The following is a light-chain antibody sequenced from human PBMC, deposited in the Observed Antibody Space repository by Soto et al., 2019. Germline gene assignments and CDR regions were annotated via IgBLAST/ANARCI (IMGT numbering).Light chain of an antibody. Sequence: EIVLTQSPATLPLSPGERATLSCRASQGVSSYLAWYQQKPGQAPRLLIYDASNRATGIPARFSGSGSGTDFTLTISSLEPKDFAVYYCQQRSNWPPITFGQGTRLEIK. CDR3: QQRSNWPPIT. CDR1: QGVSSY. CDR2: DAS. V-gene: IGKV3-11*01. J-gene: IGKJ5*01.